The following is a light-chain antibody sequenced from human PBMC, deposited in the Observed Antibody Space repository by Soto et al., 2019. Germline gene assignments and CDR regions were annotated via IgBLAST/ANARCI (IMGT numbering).Light chain of an antibody. J-gene: IGKJ1*01. CDR3: QQYGSSPWT. CDR2: GAS. Sequence: EIVLTQSPGTLYLSPGERDTLSCRASQSVSSSYLAWYQHKPGQAPRPRIYGASSRAIGIPDRFSGSESGTDVTLTISRLEPEDFAVYYCQQYGSSPWTVAQGTNLEIK. V-gene: IGKV3-20*01. CDR1: QSVSSSY.